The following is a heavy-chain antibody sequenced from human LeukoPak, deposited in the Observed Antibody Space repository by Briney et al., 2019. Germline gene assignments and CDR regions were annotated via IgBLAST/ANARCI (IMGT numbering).Heavy chain of an antibody. V-gene: IGHV3-7*01. CDR3: ATQSYGLFAY. CDR2: INQEGGDK. CDR1: GVTFNRYW. Sequence: GGSLRLSCVDSGVTFNRYWMSWVRQAPGKGLEWVANINQEGGDKYYVDSVKGRFTISRDNAKNSLYLQMNSLRPDDTAVYYCATQSYGLFAYWGQGTLITVSS. J-gene: IGHJ4*02. D-gene: IGHD4-17*01.